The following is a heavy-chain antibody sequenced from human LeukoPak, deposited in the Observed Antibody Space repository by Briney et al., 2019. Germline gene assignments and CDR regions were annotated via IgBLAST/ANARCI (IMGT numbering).Heavy chain of an antibody. CDR3: ARDNKVASGSGFDY. D-gene: IGHD6-13*01. Sequence: ASVKVSCKASGYTFSSYGISWVRQAPGQGPEWMGWLSAYDGNTSYAQNVQGRVTLTTDTSTSTAYMELRSLRSDDTAFYYCARDNKVASGSGFDYWGQGTLVTVSS. J-gene: IGHJ4*02. V-gene: IGHV1-18*01. CDR1: GYTFSSYG. CDR2: LSAYDGNT.